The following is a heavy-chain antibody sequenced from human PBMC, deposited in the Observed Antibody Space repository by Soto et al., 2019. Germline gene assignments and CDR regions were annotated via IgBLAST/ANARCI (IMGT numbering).Heavy chain of an antibody. CDR2: ITGNGVST. Sequence: GGSLRLSCTASRFTFIGYAISWVRQAPGKGLEWVSGITGNGVSTLYADSVKGRFTISRDNSKNALYMQMNSLRAEDTAVYFCAKGARDCGGDCYSSYFDFRGQGALVTVSS. J-gene: IGHJ4*02. D-gene: IGHD2-21*02. CDR3: AKGARDCGGDCYSSYFDF. CDR1: RFTFIGYA. V-gene: IGHV3-23*01.